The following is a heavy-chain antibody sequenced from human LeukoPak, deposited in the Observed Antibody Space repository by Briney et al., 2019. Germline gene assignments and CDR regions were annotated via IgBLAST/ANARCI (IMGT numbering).Heavy chain of an antibody. V-gene: IGHV4-38-2*02. CDR2: IYHGGST. J-gene: IGHJ4*02. Sequence: PSETLSLTCIVSGYSISSGYYWGWIRQPPGKGLEWIGTIYHGGSTYYSPSLKSRVTISVDTSKNQFSLKLSSVTAADTAVYYCARESRLRGYHDYWGQGTLVTVSS. CDR3: ARESRLRGYHDY. D-gene: IGHD4-17*01. CDR1: GYSISSGYY.